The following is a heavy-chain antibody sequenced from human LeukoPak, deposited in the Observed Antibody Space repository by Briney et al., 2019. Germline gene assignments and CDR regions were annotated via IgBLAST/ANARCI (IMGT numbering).Heavy chain of an antibody. V-gene: IGHV3-64*01. D-gene: IGHD3-16*01. Sequence: GGSLRLSCAASGFTFSSFAMHWVRQAPGKGLEYVSAISSNGGSTYYANSVKGRFTISRDNSKNTLYLQMGSLRAEDMAVYYCARDGYGGSFDYWGQGSLVTVSS. CDR1: GFTFSSFA. CDR3: ARDGYGGSFDY. CDR2: ISSNGGST. J-gene: IGHJ4*02.